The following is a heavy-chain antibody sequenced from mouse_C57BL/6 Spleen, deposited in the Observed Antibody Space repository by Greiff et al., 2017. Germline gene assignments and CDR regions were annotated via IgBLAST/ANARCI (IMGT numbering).Heavy chain of an antibody. CDR3: ARASYYYGSSYGCAY. V-gene: IGHV1-18*01. CDR2: IKPNNGGT. J-gene: IGHJ3*01. D-gene: IGHD1-1*01. Sequence: VQLHQSGPELVKPGASVKIPCKSSGYTFTDYNMDWVKQSHGKSLEWIGDIKPNNGGTIYNQQFKGKATLTVDKSSSTAYMELRSTTSEDTAVYYCARASYYYGSSYGCAYGGEGTLVTVSA. CDR1: GYTFTDYN.